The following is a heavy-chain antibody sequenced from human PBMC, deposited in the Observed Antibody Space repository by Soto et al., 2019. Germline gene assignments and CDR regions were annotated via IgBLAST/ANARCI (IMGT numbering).Heavy chain of an antibody. D-gene: IGHD3-22*01. V-gene: IGHV4-59*08. J-gene: IGHJ4*02. CDR3: ARLGGYYQALDS. CDR1: DGSLSNYY. CDR2: IYYAGST. Sequence: SETLSLTCTVSDGSLSNYYGSWTRQPPGKGLEWIGYIYYAGSTTYNPSLKSRVTISLDTSKNQVYLKLDSVTAADTAVYYCARLGGYYQALDSWGQGTLVTVPQ.